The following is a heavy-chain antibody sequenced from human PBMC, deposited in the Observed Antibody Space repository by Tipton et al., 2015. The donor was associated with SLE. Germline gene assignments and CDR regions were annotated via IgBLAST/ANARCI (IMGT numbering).Heavy chain of an antibody. CDR2: IWYDGSNK. CDR3: AGHSSSWYGVDY. D-gene: IGHD6-13*01. Sequence: SLRLSCAASGFTFSSYGMHWVRQAPGKGLEWVAVIWYDGSNKYYADSVKGRFTISRDNSKNTLYLQMNSLRAEDTAVYYCAGHSSSWYGVDYWGQGTLVTVSP. J-gene: IGHJ4*02. CDR1: GFTFSSYG. V-gene: IGHV3-33*01.